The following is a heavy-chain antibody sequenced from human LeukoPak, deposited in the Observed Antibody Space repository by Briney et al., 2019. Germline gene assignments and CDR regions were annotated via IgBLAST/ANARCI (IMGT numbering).Heavy chain of an antibody. CDR1: GFTFISYW. CDR2: IKQDGSEK. D-gene: IGHD6-19*01. Sequence: PGGSLRLSCAASGFTFISYWMSWVRQAPGKGLEWVANIKQDGSEKYYVDSVKGRFTISRDNAKNSLYLQMNSLRAEDTAVYYCARDPYSSGWPSYYYYGMDVWGQGTTVTVSS. V-gene: IGHV3-7*01. CDR3: ARDPYSSGWPSYYYYGMDV. J-gene: IGHJ6*02.